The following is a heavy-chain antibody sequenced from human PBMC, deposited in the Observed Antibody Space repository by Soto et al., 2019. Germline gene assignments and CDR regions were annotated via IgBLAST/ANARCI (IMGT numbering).Heavy chain of an antibody. Sequence: SETLSLTCAVYGVSFSGYYWSWIRQPPGKGLEWIGEINHSGSTNYNPSLKSRVTISVDTSKNQFSLKLSSVTAADTAVYYCARARRPYYYYYMDVWGKGTTVTVSS. CDR3: ARARRPYYYYYMDV. J-gene: IGHJ6*03. V-gene: IGHV4-34*01. CDR1: GVSFSGYY. CDR2: INHSGST.